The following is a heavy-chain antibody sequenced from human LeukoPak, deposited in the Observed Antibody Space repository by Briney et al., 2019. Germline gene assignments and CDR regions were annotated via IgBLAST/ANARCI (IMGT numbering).Heavy chain of an antibody. CDR2: IKSKTDGGTT. CDR3: ARGHVTVSAHDDAFDI. V-gene: IGHV3-15*01. D-gene: IGHD5/OR15-5a*01. CDR1: GFTFKNAW. J-gene: IGHJ3*02. Sequence: GGSLRLSCEASGFTFKNAWMSWVRQAPGKGLEWVGRIKSKTDGGTTDYAAPVKGRFTISRDDSKNTLYLQMNSLRAEDTAVYYCARGHVTVSAHDDAFDIWGQGTMVTVSS.